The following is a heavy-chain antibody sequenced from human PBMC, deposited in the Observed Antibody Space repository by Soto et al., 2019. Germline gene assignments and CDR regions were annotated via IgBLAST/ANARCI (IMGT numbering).Heavy chain of an antibody. Sequence: QLQLQESGPGLVKPSETLSLTCTVSGGSISSSSYYWGWIRQPPGKGLEWIGSIYYSGSTYYNPSLKSRVTISVDTSKNQFSPKLSSVTAADTAVYYCATIAVADTTLDYWGQGTLVTVSS. CDR3: ATIAVADTTLDY. CDR2: IYYSGST. D-gene: IGHD6-19*01. CDR1: GGSISSSSYY. J-gene: IGHJ4*02. V-gene: IGHV4-39*01.